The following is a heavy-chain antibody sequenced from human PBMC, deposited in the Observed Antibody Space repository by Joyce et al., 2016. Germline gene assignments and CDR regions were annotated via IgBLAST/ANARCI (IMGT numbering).Heavy chain of an antibody. Sequence: QVQLVQSGAEVKKPGASVKVSCKASGYTFTSYGISWVRQAPGQGLEWMGWISAYKGNTNYAQKLQGRVTMNTDTSTSTAYMELRSLRSDDTAVYYCAREAYDCSGGSCYSSWFDPWGQGTLVTVSS. CDR3: AREAYDCSGGSCYSSWFDP. D-gene: IGHD2-15*01. J-gene: IGHJ5*02. CDR2: ISAYKGNT. V-gene: IGHV1-18*01. CDR1: GYTFTSYG.